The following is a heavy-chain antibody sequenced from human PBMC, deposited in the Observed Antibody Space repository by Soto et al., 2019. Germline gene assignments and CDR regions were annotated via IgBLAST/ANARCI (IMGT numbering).Heavy chain of an antibody. J-gene: IGHJ4*02. Sequence: EVQLVESGGGLVQPGGSLRLSCAASGFTDNSNYMSWVRQAPGKGLEWVSVIYSDGSTYYADSVKGRFIISRDNSNNTLYFQMNSLRAEDTAVYYCATLTKYDILTGFYPCWGQGTLVTVSS. CDR3: ATLTKYDILTGFYPC. CDR1: GFTDNSNY. D-gene: IGHD3-9*01. V-gene: IGHV3-66*01. CDR2: IYSDGST.